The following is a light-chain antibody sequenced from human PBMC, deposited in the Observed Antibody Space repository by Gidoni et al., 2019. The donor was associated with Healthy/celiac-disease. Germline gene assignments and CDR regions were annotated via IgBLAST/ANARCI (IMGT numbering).Light chain of an antibody. V-gene: IGKV1-39*01. Sequence: DIQMTQSPSSLSASVGDRVTITCRASQSISSYLNWYQQKPGKAPKLLIYAASSLQSGVPSRFRGSGSGTDFTLTISSLQPEDFAPYYCQPSYSTPRTFGQGTKVEIK. CDR3: QPSYSTPRT. J-gene: IGKJ1*01. CDR1: QSISSY. CDR2: AAS.